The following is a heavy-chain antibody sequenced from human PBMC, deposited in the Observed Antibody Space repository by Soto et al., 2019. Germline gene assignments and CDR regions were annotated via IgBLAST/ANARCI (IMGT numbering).Heavy chain of an antibody. V-gene: IGHV4-34*01. Sequence: SETLSLTCAVYGGSFSGYYWSWIRQPPGKGLEWIGEINHSGSTNYNPSLKSRVTISVDTSKTQFSLKLSSVTAADTAVYYCARAYSSSWKFLDYWGQGTLVTVSS. CDR3: ARAYSSSWKFLDY. D-gene: IGHD6-13*01. CDR1: GGSFSGYY. J-gene: IGHJ4*02. CDR2: INHSGST.